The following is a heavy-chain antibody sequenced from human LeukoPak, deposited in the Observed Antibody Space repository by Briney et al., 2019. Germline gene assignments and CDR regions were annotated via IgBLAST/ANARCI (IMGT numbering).Heavy chain of an antibody. V-gene: IGHV3-11*04. D-gene: IGHD3-16*01. CDR2: ISKTDSST. CDR3: ARVMGSYATDY. CDR1: GFTFSDYY. J-gene: IGHJ4*02. Sequence: GGSLRLSCTASGFTFSDYYMSWIRQAPGKGLEWVSYISKTDSSTNYADSVRGRFTISRDDAKSSLYLQMNSLRAEDTAVYYCARVMGSYATDYWGQGTLSPSPQ.